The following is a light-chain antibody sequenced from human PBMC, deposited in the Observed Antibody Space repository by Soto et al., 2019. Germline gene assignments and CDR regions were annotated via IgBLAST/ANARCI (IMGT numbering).Light chain of an antibody. J-gene: IGKJ1*01. CDR2: GAS. Sequence: EIVLTQSPGTLSLSPGERATVFCRASQGVESSYLAWFQQKPGQAPRLLIYGASRRATGVPDRFSGSGSGTDITLTITRLEPEEFAVYYCHQYETSSLTFGQGTKVEI. CDR1: QGVESSY. V-gene: IGKV3-20*01. CDR3: HQYETSSLT.